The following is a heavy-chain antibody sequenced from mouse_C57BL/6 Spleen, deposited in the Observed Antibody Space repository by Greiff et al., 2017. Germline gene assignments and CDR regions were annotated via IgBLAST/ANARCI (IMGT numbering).Heavy chain of an antibody. J-gene: IGHJ3*01. D-gene: IGHD1-2*01. Sequence: VQLQQSGPVLVKPGASVKMSCKASGYTFTDYYMNWVKQSHGKSLEWIGVINPYNGGTSYNQKFKGKATLTVDKSSSTAYMELNSRTSEDSAVYYCAREGDYYGRGFAYWGQGTLVTVSA. CDR2: INPYNGGT. V-gene: IGHV1-19*01. CDR1: GYTFTDYY. CDR3: AREGDYYGRGFAY.